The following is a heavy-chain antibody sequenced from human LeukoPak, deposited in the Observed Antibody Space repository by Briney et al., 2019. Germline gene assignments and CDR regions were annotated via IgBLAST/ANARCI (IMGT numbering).Heavy chain of an antibody. Sequence: PGESLKISCKGSGYSFTSYWIGWVRQMPGKGLEWMGIIYPGDSDTRYSPSFQGQVTISADKSISTAYLQWSSLKASDTAMYYCARRSLNYYDSSGYYHDAFDIWGQGTMVTVSS. CDR2: IYPGDSDT. D-gene: IGHD3-22*01. V-gene: IGHV5-51*01. CDR3: ARRSLNYYDSSGYYHDAFDI. CDR1: GYSFTSYW. J-gene: IGHJ3*02.